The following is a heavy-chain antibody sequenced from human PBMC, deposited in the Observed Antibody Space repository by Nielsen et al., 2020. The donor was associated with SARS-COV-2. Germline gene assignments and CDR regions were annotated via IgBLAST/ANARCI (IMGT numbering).Heavy chain of an antibody. CDR1: GFTFSSYA. CDR2: ISNNGGET. Sequence: GGSLRLSCAASGFTFSSYAMSWVRQAPGKGLEWVSFISNNGGETYYADSVKGRFTVSRDNSKNTLFLQMNSLRAEDTAVYYCAKDAMDVLRFVAPKGAVPGDHWGQGTLVTVSS. CDR3: AKDAMDVLRFVAPKGAVPGDH. V-gene: IGHV3-23*01. D-gene: IGHD3-3*01. J-gene: IGHJ4*02.